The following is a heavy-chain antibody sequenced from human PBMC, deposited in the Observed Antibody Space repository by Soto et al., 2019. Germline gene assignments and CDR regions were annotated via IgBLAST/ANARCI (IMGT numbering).Heavy chain of an antibody. CDR1: GFTFSSYA. CDR2: ISYDGSNK. J-gene: IGHJ2*01. Sequence: QVQLVESGGGVVQPGRSLRLSCAASGFTFSSYAMHWVRQVPGKGLEWVAVISYDGSNKYYADSVKGRFTISRDNSKNALYLQMNSLRAGDTAVYYCARPLWRDDYNWGYFDLWGRGTLVTVSS. V-gene: IGHV3-30-3*01. CDR3: ARPLWRDDYNWGYFDL. D-gene: IGHD4-4*01.